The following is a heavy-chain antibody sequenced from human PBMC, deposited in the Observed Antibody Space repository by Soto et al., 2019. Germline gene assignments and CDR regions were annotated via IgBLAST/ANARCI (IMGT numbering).Heavy chain of an antibody. D-gene: IGHD5-18*01. CDR3: ARDRLMATAGTARHYFGLDV. V-gene: IGHV4-31*03. J-gene: IGHJ6*02. CDR2: IYYSGNT. CDR1: GGSIRSGGYY. Sequence: QVQLQESGPGLVKPSQTLSLTCTVSGGSIRSGGYYWSWVRQNPRKGLEWIGNIYYSGNTYYNPSLKSRLTISVDTPKNQFSLNLSSVTAADTAVYYCARDRLMATAGTARHYFGLDVWGQGTTVTVSS.